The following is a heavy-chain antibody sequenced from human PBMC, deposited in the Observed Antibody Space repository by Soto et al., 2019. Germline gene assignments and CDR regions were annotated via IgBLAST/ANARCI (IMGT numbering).Heavy chain of an antibody. CDR2: VYPDDSDT. Sequence: GESLKISCKGSGYNFINHWIAWVRQMPVKGLEWMGIVYPDDSDTRYSPSFQGQVTISADKSISTAYLQWSSLEASDTAMYYCARPTYCSSTHCSPFAYWGQGTLVTVSS. J-gene: IGHJ4*02. V-gene: IGHV5-51*01. D-gene: IGHD2-2*01. CDR3: ARPTYCSSTHCSPFAY. CDR1: GYNFINHW.